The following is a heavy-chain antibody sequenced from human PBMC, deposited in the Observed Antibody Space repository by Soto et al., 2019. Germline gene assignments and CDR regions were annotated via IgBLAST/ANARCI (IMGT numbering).Heavy chain of an antibody. V-gene: IGHV1-69*12. D-gene: IGHD2-15*01. CDR3: ARKGGGGNTQYYYGMDV. CDR2: IIPIFGTA. J-gene: IGHJ6*02. Sequence: QVQLVQSGAEVKKPGSSVKVSCKASGGTFSSYAIRWVRQAPGQGLEWMGGIIPIFGTANYAQKFQGRVTITADESTSTAYMELSSLRSEDTAVYYCARKGGGGNTQYYYGMDVWGQGTTVTVSS. CDR1: GGTFSSYA.